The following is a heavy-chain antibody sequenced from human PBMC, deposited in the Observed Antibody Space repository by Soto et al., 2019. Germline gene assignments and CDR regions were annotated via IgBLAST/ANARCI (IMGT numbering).Heavy chain of an antibody. J-gene: IGHJ6*02. V-gene: IGHV3-74*01. D-gene: IGHD5-18*01. CDR1: GFTFSSYW. CDR3: ARVSSGYSYGYDYYYYGMDA. Sequence: PGGSLRLSCAASGFTFSSYWMHWVRQAPGKGLVWVSRINSDGSSTSYADYVKGRFTISRDNAKNTLYLQMNSLRAEDTAVYYCARVSSGYSYGYDYYYYGMDAWGQGTTVTVSS. CDR2: INSDGSST.